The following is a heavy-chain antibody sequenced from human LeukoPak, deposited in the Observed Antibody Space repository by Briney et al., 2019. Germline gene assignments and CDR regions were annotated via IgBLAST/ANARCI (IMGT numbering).Heavy chain of an antibody. J-gene: IGHJ4*02. V-gene: IGHV4-59*01. CDR3: ATGISVTTCSFDY. CDR2: IYYSGST. Sequence: SETLSLTCTVAGGSISHYYWSWIRQPPGKGLEWIGYIYYSGSTNYNPSLKSRVTISVDTSKNQFSLKLSSVTAADTAVYYCATGISVTTCSFDYWGQGTLVTVSS. CDR1: GGSISHYY. D-gene: IGHD4-17*01.